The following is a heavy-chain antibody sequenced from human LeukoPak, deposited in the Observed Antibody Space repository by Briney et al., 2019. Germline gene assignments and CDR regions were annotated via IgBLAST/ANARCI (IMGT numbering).Heavy chain of an antibody. CDR1: GYTFTDYY. CDR3: ARDLGYYYDSSGYKAGWYYYYMDV. Sequence: ASVQVSCKASGYTFTDYYIHWMRQAPGQGLEWMGWINPDSGGTSYAQKFQGRVTMTRDTSISTVYVELSRLRSDDTAVYYCARDLGYYYDSSGYKAGWYYYYMDVWGKGTTVTVSS. J-gene: IGHJ6*03. D-gene: IGHD3-22*01. V-gene: IGHV1-2*02. CDR2: INPDSGGT.